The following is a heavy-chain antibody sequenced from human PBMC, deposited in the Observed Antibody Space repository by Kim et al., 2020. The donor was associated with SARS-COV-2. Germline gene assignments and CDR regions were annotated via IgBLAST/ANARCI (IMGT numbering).Heavy chain of an antibody. CDR2: IYSGDST. V-gene: IGHV3-53*01. D-gene: IGHD1-26*01. CDR1: GSTVSSNY. J-gene: IGHJ4*02. Sequence: GGSLRLSCVVSGSTVSSNYMGWVRQAPGKGLEWVSVIYSGDSTYYVDSVKGRFTISRDNSKNTLYLQMNSLRAEDTAVYYCARLVGVPTSNYFDWWGLGTLVTVSS. CDR3: ARLVGVPTSNYFDW.